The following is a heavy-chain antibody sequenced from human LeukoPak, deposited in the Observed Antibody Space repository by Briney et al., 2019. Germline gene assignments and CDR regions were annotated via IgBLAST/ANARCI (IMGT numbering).Heavy chain of an antibody. J-gene: IGHJ4*02. Sequence: PGGSLRLSCAASGFTFSSFWMTWVRQAPGKGLEWVASIKQDGSEKYYVNSVKGRFTISRDNAKDSLYLQMNSLRAEDTAVYYCARGDDILTGLPEVWGQGTLVTVSS. CDR2: IKQDGSEK. CDR3: ARGDDILTGLPEV. D-gene: IGHD3-9*01. V-gene: IGHV3-7*01. CDR1: GFTFSSFW.